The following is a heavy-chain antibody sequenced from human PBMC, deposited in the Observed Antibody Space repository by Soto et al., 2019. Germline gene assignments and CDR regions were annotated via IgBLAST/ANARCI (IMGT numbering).Heavy chain of an antibody. CDR3: AKISGIAVAGPKAAFDI. CDR1: GFTFSSYG. CDR2: ISYDGSNK. Sequence: TGWSLRLSCAASGFTFSSYGMHWVRQAPGKGLEWVAVISYDGSNKYYADSVKGRFTISRDNSKSTLYLQMNSLRAEDTAVYYCAKISGIAVAGPKAAFDIWGQGTMVTVSS. V-gene: IGHV3-30*18. D-gene: IGHD6-19*01. J-gene: IGHJ3*02.